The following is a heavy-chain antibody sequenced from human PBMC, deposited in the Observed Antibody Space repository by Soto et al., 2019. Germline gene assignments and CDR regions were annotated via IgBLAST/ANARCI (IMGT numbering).Heavy chain of an antibody. CDR3: AKDVGRQWLDSGLDY. V-gene: IGHV3-9*01. J-gene: IGHJ4*02. CDR1: GFTFDDYA. Sequence: EVQLVESGGGLVQPGRSLRLSCAASGFTFDDYAMHCVRQAPGKGLEWVSGISWYGANIGYVDSVRGRFTISRDNAKNSLYLQMNNLRPEDTALYFCAKDVGRQWLDSGLDYWGQGTRVTVPS. D-gene: IGHD6-19*01. CDR2: ISWYGANI.